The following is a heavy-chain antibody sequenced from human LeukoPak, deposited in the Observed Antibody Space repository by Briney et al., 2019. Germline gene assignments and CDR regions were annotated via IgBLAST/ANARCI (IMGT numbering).Heavy chain of an antibody. CDR2: IYYSGST. CDR1: GGSISSGGYY. V-gene: IGHV4-31*03. D-gene: IGHD4-23*01. CDR3: AREEYYGGNSG. J-gene: IGHJ4*02. Sequence: SETLSLTCTVSGGSISSGGYYWSWIRQHPGDGLEWIGYIYYSGSTYYNPSLKSRVTISIDTSKNQFSLKLSSVTSADTAVYYCAREEYYGGNSGWGQGTLVTVSP.